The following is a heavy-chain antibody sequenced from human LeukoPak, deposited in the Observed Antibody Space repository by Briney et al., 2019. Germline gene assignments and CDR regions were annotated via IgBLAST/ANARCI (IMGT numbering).Heavy chain of an antibody. CDR1: GGTFSSYA. Sequence: ASVKVSCKASGGTFSSYAISWVRQAPGQGLEWMGRIIPGLGIANYAQKFQGRVTITADKSTSTAYMELSSLRSEDTAVYYCAGGDYYDSSTYAPFDYWGQGTLVAVSS. J-gene: IGHJ4*02. D-gene: IGHD3-22*01. V-gene: IGHV1-69*04. CDR3: AGGDYYDSSTYAPFDY. CDR2: IIPGLGIA.